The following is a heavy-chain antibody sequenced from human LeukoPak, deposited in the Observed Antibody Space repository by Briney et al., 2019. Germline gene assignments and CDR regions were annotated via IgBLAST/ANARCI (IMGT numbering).Heavy chain of an antibody. J-gene: IGHJ4*02. CDR1: GFGFSRYA. Sequence: GGSLRLSCAASGFGFSRYAMTWVRQAPGKGLEWVSLITESGHSTYYTKSVKGRFTISRDNSKNTLYLQMNSLGVEDTALYFCAKGFACAENRCYGLDSWAQGILVIVSS. CDR2: ITESGHST. CDR3: AKGFACAENRCYGLDS. V-gene: IGHV3-23*01. D-gene: IGHD4/OR15-4a*01.